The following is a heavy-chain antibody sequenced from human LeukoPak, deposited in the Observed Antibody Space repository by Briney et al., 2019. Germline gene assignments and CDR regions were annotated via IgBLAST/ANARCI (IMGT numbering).Heavy chain of an antibody. CDR3: ARSAVAGTWKIDY. D-gene: IGHD6-19*01. J-gene: IGHJ4*02. Sequence: SETLSLTCAVYGGSFSGYYWSWIRQPPGKGLEWIGYIYYSGSTNYNPSLKSRVTISVDTSKNQFSLKLSSVTAADTAVYYCARSAVAGTWKIDYWGQGTLVTVSS. V-gene: IGHV4-59*01. CDR2: IYYSGST. CDR1: GGSFSGYY.